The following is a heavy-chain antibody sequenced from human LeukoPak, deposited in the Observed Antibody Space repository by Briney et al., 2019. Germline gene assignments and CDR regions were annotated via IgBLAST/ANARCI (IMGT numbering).Heavy chain of an antibody. V-gene: IGHV1-18*04. J-gene: IGHJ5*02. CDR1: GYTFASYG. CDR3: ARDKAFGIAVGNWFDP. Sequence: ASVKVSCKASGYTFASYGISWVRQAPGQGLEWMGWISAYNGNTNYAQKLQGRVTMTTDTSTSTAYMELRSLRSDDTAVYYCARDKAFGIAVGNWFDPWGQGTLVTVSS. D-gene: IGHD6-19*01. CDR2: ISAYNGNT.